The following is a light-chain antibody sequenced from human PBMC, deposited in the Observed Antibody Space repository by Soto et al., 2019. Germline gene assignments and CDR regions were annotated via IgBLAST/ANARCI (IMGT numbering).Light chain of an antibody. J-gene: IGKJ4*01. CDR1: HDIRGY. Sequence: EIVLTQSPATLSLSPGERATLSCRASHDIRGYLGWYQQKPGQAPRLLIYDAANRATGVPARFSGSGSGTDYTLTINSLEPEDFAVYYCQQRSAWPLTFGGGTQVEIK. CDR2: DAA. CDR3: QQRSAWPLT. V-gene: IGKV3-11*01.